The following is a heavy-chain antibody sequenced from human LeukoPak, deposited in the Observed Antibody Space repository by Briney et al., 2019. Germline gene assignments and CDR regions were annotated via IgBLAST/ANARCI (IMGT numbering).Heavy chain of an antibody. V-gene: IGHV4-59*01. CDR3: ARYNYYDSTFDY. Sequence: SETLSLTCTVSGGSISSYYWSWIRQPPGKGLEWIGYIYYSGSTNYNPSLKSRVTISVDTSKNQFSLKLNSVTAADTAVYYCARYNYYDSTFDYWGQGTLVTVSS. J-gene: IGHJ4*02. CDR2: IYYSGST. CDR1: GGSISSYY. D-gene: IGHD3-22*01.